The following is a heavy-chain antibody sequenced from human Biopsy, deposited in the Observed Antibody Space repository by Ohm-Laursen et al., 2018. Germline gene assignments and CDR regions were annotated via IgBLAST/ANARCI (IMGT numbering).Heavy chain of an antibody. D-gene: IGHD1-1*01. CDR2: FNTDNGNT. Sequence: GASVKVSCKASGYTFTSYGISWVRQAPGPGLGWRGWFNTDNGNTIYAQNLQGRVTMTADTSTSTAYMEVTSLRSDDTAVYYCARAKLEPVYYYYGMDVWGQGTTVTVSS. V-gene: IGHV1-18*01. CDR3: ARAKLEPVYYYYGMDV. CDR1: GYTFTSYG. J-gene: IGHJ6*02.